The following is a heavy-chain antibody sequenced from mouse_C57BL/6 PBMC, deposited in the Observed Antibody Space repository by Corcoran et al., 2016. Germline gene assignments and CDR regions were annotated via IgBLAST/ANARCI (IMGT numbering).Heavy chain of an antibody. CDR3: AMIYDGC. D-gene: IGHD2-3*01. J-gene: IGHJ2*01. CDR1: GYTFTDYY. CDR2: INPNNGGT. V-gene: IGHV1-26*01. Sequence: EVQLQQSGPELVKPGASVKISCKASGYTFTDYYMNWVKQSHGKSLEWIGDINPNNGGTSYNQKFKGKATLTVDKSSSTAYMELRSLTSEDSAVYYCAMIYDGCWDQGTTLTVSS.